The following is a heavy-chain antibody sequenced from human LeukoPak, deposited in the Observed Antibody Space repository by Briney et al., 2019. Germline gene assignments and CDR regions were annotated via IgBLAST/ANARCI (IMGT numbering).Heavy chain of an antibody. CDR3: ARAYRGYSYGNFDY. CDR1: GGTFSSYA. V-gene: IGHV1-69*13. D-gene: IGHD5-18*01. J-gene: IGHJ4*02. Sequence: WASVKVSCKASGGTFSSYAISWVRQAPGQGLEWMGGIIPIFGTANYAQKFQGRVTITADESTSTAYMGLSSLRSEDTAVYYCARAYRGYSYGNFDYWGQGTLVTVSS. CDR2: IIPIFGTA.